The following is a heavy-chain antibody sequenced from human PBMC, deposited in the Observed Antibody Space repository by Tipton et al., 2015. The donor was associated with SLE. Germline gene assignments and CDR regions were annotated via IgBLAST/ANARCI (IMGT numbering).Heavy chain of an antibody. J-gene: IGHJ4*02. Sequence: TLSLTCTVSGGSVSSGNYYWSWIRQPPGKGLEWIGYIYNSASTYYHPSLKSRVTISVDTSKNQFSLKLSSVTAADTAVYYCAREGADDCLDYWGQGTLVTVSS. CDR2: IYNSAST. V-gene: IGHV4-61*01. D-gene: IGHD2-21*02. CDR3: AREGADDCLDY. CDR1: GGSVSSGNYY.